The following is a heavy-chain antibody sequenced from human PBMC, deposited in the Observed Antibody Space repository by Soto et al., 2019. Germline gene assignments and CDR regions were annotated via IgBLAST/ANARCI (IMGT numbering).Heavy chain of an antibody. CDR1: GFTFSSYW. J-gene: IGHJ4*02. CDR3: ARGLRSSYFDY. D-gene: IGHD6-13*01. CDR2: IKQDGSEK. Sequence: PGGSLRLSCAASGFTFSSYWMSWVRQAPGKGLEWVANIKQDGSEKYHVDSVKGRFTISRDNAKNSLYLQMNSLRAEDTAVYYCARGLRSSYFDYWGQGTLVNVS. V-gene: IGHV3-7*03.